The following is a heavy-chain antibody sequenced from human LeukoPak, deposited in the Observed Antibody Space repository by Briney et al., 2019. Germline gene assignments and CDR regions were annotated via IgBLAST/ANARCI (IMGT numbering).Heavy chain of an antibody. CDR2: INPSGGTT. CDR3: ARPTSIIPASNIYYYYYAMDV. J-gene: IGHJ6*02. D-gene: IGHD2-2*01. V-gene: IGHV1-46*01. Sequence: SVKVSCKASGYTFTSYYMHWVRQAPGQGLEWMGIINPSGGTTTYAQKFQGRVTMTRDTPTSTVYMELSSLRSEDTAVYYCARPTSIIPASNIYYYYYAMDVWGQGTTVTVSS. CDR1: GYTFTSYY.